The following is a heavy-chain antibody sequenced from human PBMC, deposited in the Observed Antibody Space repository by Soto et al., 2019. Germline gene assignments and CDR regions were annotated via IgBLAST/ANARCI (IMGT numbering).Heavy chain of an antibody. CDR1: GYTFTGYY. CDR2: INPNSGGT. Sequence: ASVRVSCKASGYTFTGYYMHRVRQAPGQGLEWMGWINPNSGGTNYAQKFQGWVTMTRDTSISAAYMELSRLRSDDTAVYYCARAGYSYGPVDYWGQGTLVTVSS. V-gene: IGHV1-2*04. CDR3: ARAGYSYGPVDY. J-gene: IGHJ4*02. D-gene: IGHD5-18*01.